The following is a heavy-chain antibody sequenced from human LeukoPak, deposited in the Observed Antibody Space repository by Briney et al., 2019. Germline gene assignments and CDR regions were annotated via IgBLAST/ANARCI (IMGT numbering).Heavy chain of an antibody. Sequence: TSETLSLTCTVSGGSISSYYWSWIRQPPGKGLEWIGYIYYSGSTNYNPSLKSRVTISVDTSKNQFSLKLSSVTAADTAVYYRARVGSSGWRQFDYWGQGTLVTVSS. CDR2: IYYSGST. J-gene: IGHJ4*02. V-gene: IGHV4-59*01. D-gene: IGHD6-19*01. CDR3: ARVGSSGWRQFDY. CDR1: GGSISSYY.